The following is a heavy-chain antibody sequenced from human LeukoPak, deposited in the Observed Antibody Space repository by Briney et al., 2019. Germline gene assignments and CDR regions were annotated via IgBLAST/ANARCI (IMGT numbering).Heavy chain of an antibody. Sequence: PSETLSLTCAVYGGSFSGYYWSWIRQPPGKGLEWIGEINHSGSTYYNPSLKSRVTISVDTSKNQFSLKLSSVTAADTAVYYCASQYCSGGSCYYYYYMDVWGKGTTVTVSS. CDR1: GGSFSGYY. V-gene: IGHV4-34*01. CDR3: ASQYCSGGSCYYYYYMDV. CDR2: INHSGST. J-gene: IGHJ6*03. D-gene: IGHD2-15*01.